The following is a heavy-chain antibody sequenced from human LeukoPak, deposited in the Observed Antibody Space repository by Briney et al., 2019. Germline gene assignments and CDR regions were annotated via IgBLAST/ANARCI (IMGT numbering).Heavy chain of an antibody. V-gene: IGHV3-23*01. CDR3: AKELRSGGVVTNFDY. Sequence: GASLTLSCAASGFTFSDYCMSWVRQAPGKGLEWVAAISRSGDVTFHADSVRGRFSISRDNSKDTLYVQMNSLRAEDTAVYYCAKELRSGGVVTNFDYWGQGTLVTVSS. CDR2: ISRSGDVT. D-gene: IGHD3-3*01. CDR1: GFTFSDYC. J-gene: IGHJ4*02.